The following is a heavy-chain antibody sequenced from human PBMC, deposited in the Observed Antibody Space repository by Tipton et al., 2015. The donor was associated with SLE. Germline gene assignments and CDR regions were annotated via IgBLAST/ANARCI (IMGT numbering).Heavy chain of an antibody. CDR2: INHSGST. Sequence: TLSLTCAVYGGSFSGYYWSWIRQPPGKGLEWIGEINHSGSTNYNPSLKSRVTISVDTSKNQFSLKLSSVTAADTAVYYCARDGGPLTGDRDYYYGMDVWGQGTTVTVSS. J-gene: IGHJ6*02. V-gene: IGHV4-34*01. D-gene: IGHD7-27*01. CDR3: ARDGGPLTGDRDYYYGMDV. CDR1: GGSFSGYY.